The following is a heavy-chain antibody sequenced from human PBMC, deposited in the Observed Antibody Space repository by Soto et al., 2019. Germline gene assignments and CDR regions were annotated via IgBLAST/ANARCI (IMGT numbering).Heavy chain of an antibody. CDR1: GFTFSSYA. V-gene: IGHV3-30-3*01. Sequence: GGSLRLSCAASGFTFSSYAMHWVRQAPGKGLEWVAVISYDGSNKYYADSVKGRFTISRDNSKNTLYLQMNSLRAEDTAVYYCARSASSGYSYGTNYYGMDVWGQGTTVTVSS. CDR2: ISYDGSNK. D-gene: IGHD5-18*01. CDR3: ARSASSGYSYGTNYYGMDV. J-gene: IGHJ6*02.